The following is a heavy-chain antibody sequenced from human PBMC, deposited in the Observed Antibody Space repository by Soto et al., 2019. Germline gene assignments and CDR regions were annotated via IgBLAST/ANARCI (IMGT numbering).Heavy chain of an antibody. CDR1: GGTFSSYA. J-gene: IGHJ4*02. D-gene: IGHD6-13*01. Sequence: ASVKVSCKASGGTFSSYAISWVRQAPGQGLEWMGGIIPIFGTANYAQKFQGRVTITADESKNTLYLQMNSLRAEDTAVYYCAPPAPGIAAAGTGYWGQGTLVTVSS. V-gene: IGHV1-69*13. CDR3: APPAPGIAAAGTGY. CDR2: IIPIFGTA.